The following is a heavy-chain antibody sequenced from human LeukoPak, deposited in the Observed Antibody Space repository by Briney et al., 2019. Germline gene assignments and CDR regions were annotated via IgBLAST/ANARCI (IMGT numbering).Heavy chain of an antibody. CDR3: ARVKEETTIFGVVTYYYGMDV. CDR2: LSGSGGST. J-gene: IGHJ6*02. CDR1: GFTFSSYA. V-gene: IGHV3-23*01. D-gene: IGHD3-3*01. Sequence: QPGGSLRLSCAASGFTFSSYAMSWVRQGPGKGLEWVSALSGSGGSTYYADSVKGRFTISRDNAKNSLYLQMNSLRAEDTAVYYCARVKEETTIFGVVTYYYGMDVWGQGTTVTVSS.